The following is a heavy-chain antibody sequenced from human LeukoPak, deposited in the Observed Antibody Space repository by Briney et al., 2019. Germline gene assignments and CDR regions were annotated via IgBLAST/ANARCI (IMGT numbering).Heavy chain of an antibody. CDR2: IYYSGST. V-gene: IGHV4-39*07. CDR1: GGSISSSSYY. Sequence: SETLSLTCTVSGGSISSSSYYWGWIRQPPGKGLEWIGSIYYSGSTYYNPSLKSRVSISVDKSKNQFSLKLSSVTAADTAMYYCANRAGPGNYWGQGTLVTVSS. J-gene: IGHJ4*02. D-gene: IGHD6-13*01. CDR3: ANRAGPGNY.